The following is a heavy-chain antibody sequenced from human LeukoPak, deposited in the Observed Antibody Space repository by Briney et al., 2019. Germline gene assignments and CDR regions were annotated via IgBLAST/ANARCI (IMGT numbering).Heavy chain of an antibody. J-gene: IGHJ4*02. Sequence: GGSLRLSCAASGFTFSSYSMSWVRQAAGKGWEWVSTIFDAGRTTYGDSVKGRFTVSRDTYKNTLFLQMKSLRADDTAVYYCAGATKWLAHDFWGQGTLVTVSS. V-gene: IGHV3-53*01. CDR3: AGATKWLAHDF. D-gene: IGHD6-19*01. CDR1: GFTFSSYS. CDR2: IFDAGRT.